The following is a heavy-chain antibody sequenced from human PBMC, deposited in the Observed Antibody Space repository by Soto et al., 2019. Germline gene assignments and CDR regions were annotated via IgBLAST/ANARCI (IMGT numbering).Heavy chain of an antibody. CDR1: GGSVNNADYF. CDR2: IYYSGST. J-gene: IGHJ6*02. D-gene: IGHD4-17*01. CDR3: ARDADYGGSRGGMDV. Sequence: QVRLEESGPGLVEPSETLSLICSVSGGSVNNADYFWSWIRHHPENGLEWIGYIYYSGSTRYNPSFKTRATLSIDTSKNQFSLRLNSVTVADTAVYFCARDADYGGSRGGMDVWGRGTTVTV. V-gene: IGHV4-31*03.